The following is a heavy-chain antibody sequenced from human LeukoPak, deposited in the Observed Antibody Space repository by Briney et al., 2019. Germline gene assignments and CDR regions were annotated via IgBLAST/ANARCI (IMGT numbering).Heavy chain of an antibody. V-gene: IGHV1-2*02. CDR2: INPNSGGT. Sequence: ASVKVSCKASGYTFTGYYMHWVRQAPGQGLECMGWINPNSGGTNYAQKFQDRVTMTRDTSISTAYMELSRLRSDDTAVYYCASGLLWFGEFPAVDAFDIWGQGTMVTVSS. J-gene: IGHJ3*02. CDR3: ASGLLWFGEFPAVDAFDI. D-gene: IGHD3-10*01. CDR1: GYTFTGYY.